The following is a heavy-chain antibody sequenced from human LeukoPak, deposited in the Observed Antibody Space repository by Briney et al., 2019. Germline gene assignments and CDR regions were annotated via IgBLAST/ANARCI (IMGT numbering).Heavy chain of an antibody. CDR1: GFTFSTYG. CDR2: ISYAGRNT. CDR3: AQDPGYCSGGSCYYFDY. J-gene: IGHJ4*02. Sequence: GGSLRLSCAASGFTFSTYGMHWVRQTPGKGLEWVAVISYAGRNTYYADSVKGRFTISRDNSKNTLYLQMNSLRAEDTAVYYCAQDPGYCSGGSCYYFDYWGQGTLVTVSS. D-gene: IGHD2-15*01. V-gene: IGHV3-30*18.